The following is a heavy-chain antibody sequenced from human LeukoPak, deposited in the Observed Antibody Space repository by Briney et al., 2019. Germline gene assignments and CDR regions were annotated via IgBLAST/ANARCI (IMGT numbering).Heavy chain of an antibody. J-gene: IGHJ4*02. CDR1: GGSISSYY. CDR2: INHSGST. Sequence: SETLSLTCTVSGGSISSYYWSWIRQPPGKGLEWIGEINHSGSTNYNPSLKSRVTISVDTSKNQFSLKLSSVTAADTAVYYCARRGYSYAYDYWGQGTLVTVSS. D-gene: IGHD5-18*01. V-gene: IGHV4-34*01. CDR3: ARRGYSYAYDY.